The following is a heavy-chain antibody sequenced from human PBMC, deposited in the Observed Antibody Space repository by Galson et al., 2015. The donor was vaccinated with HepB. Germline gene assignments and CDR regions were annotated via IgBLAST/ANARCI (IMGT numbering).Heavy chain of an antibody. J-gene: IGHJ3*02. Sequence: QSGAEVKKPGESLKISCKGSGYSFTSYWIGWVRLMPGKGLEWMGIIYPGDSDTRYSPSFQGQVTISADKFISTAYLQWSSLKASDTAMYYCARPPTYYYDSSGYSDAFDIWGQGTMVTVSS. V-gene: IGHV5-51*01. CDR3: ARPPTYYYDSSGYSDAFDI. CDR1: GYSFTSYW. D-gene: IGHD3-22*01. CDR2: IYPGDSDT.